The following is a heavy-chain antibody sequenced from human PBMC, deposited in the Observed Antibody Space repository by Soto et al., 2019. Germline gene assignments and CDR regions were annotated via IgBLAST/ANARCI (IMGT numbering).Heavy chain of an antibody. D-gene: IGHD3-22*01. V-gene: IGHV4-39*01. J-gene: IGHJ5*02. CDR3: ARQETGYYDSSGYYGSPHNWFDP. Sequence: SETLSLTCTVSGGSISSSSYYWGWIRQPPGKGLEWIGSIYYSGSTYYNPSLKSRVTISVDTSKNQFSLKLSSVTAADTAVYYCARQETGYYDSSGYYGSPHNWFDPWGQGTLVTVSS. CDR2: IYYSGST. CDR1: GGSISSSSYY.